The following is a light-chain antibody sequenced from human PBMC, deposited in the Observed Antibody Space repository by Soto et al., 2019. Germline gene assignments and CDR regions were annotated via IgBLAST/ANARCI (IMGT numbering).Light chain of an antibody. CDR3: QQSYSTPWT. CDR2: AAS. V-gene: IGKV1-39*01. CDR1: QSISSY. J-gene: IGKJ2*02. Sequence: DIQMTQSPSSLSASVGDRVTITCRASQSISSYLNWYQQKPGKAPKLLIYAASSLQSGVPSRFSGSGSGTDFTLTISSLQPEYFATYYCQQSYSTPWTFGQGTKLESK.